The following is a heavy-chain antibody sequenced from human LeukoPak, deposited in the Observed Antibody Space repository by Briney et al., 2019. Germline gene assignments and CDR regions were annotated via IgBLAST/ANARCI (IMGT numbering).Heavy chain of an antibody. V-gene: IGHV4-39*01. Sequence: PSETLSLTCTVSGGSISSRSYYWGWIRQPPGKGLEWIGSIYYSGSTYYNPSLKSRVTISVDTSKNQFSLKLSSVTAADTAVYYCARVRTIFGVVIYRLFDYWGQGTLVTVSS. CDR1: GGSISSRSYY. CDR2: IYYSGST. J-gene: IGHJ4*02. D-gene: IGHD3-3*01. CDR3: ARVRTIFGVVIYRLFDY.